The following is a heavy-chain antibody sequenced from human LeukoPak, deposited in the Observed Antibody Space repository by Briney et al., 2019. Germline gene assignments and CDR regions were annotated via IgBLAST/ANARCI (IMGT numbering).Heavy chain of an antibody. Sequence: SETLSLTCAVYGGSFSGYYWSWIRQPPGKGLEWIGEINHSGSTNYNPSLKSRVTISVDTSKNQFSLKLSSVTAADTAVYYCARRPDIVVVPAAIGPYYYYGMDVWGQGTTVTVSS. D-gene: IGHD2-2*01. CDR1: GGSFSGYY. CDR2: INHSGST. V-gene: IGHV4-34*01. CDR3: ARRPDIVVVPAAIGPYYYYGMDV. J-gene: IGHJ6*02.